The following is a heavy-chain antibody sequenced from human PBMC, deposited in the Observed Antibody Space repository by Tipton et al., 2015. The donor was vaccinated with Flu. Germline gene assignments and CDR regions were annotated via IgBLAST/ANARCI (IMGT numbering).Heavy chain of an antibody. V-gene: IGHV1-18*01. CDR3: AGLYYDSSGYYFGWDYYYYYGMDV. CDR1: GYTFTSYG. J-gene: IGHJ6*02. CDR2: ISAYNGNT. D-gene: IGHD3-22*01. Sequence: QLVQSGAEVKKPGASVKVSCKASGYTFTSYGISWVRQAPGQGLEWMGWISAYNGNTNYAQKLQGRVTMTTDTSTSTAYMELRSLRSDDTAVYYCAGLYYDSSGYYFGWDYYYYYGMDVWGQGTTVTVSS.